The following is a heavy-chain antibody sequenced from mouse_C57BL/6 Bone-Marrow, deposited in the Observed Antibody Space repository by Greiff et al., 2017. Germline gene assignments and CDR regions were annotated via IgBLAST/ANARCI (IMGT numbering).Heavy chain of an antibody. CDR1: GYTFTSYW. CDR2: IDPSDSYT. J-gene: IGHJ2*01. D-gene: IGHD1-1*01. Sequence: QVQLQQPGAELVMPGASVKLSCKASGYTFTSYWMHWVKPRPGQGLEWIGEIDPSDSYTNYNQKFKGKATLTVAKSSNTAYMQLSSLTSEDSAVYYCARSMGYGRALYYFDYWGQGTTLTVSS. CDR3: ARSMGYGRALYYFDY. V-gene: IGHV1-69*01.